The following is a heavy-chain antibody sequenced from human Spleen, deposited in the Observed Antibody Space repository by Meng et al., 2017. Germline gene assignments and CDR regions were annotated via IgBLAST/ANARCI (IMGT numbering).Heavy chain of an antibody. V-gene: IGHV3-7*01. J-gene: IGHJ4*02. Sequence: ESLKISCAASGFAFSTYGMSWVRQAPGKGLEWVDNIKQDGSEKYHVDSKKCRFTISRDNAENSLYMQMIGLRAEDTAVYHCARDEYYYDRSSNCRLIDYWGQGTMVTVSS. CDR1: GFAFSTYG. D-gene: IGHD3-22*01. CDR2: IKQDGSEK. CDR3: ARDEYYYDRSSNCRLIDY.